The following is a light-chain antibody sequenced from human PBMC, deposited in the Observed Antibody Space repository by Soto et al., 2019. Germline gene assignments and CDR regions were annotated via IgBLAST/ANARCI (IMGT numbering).Light chain of an antibody. J-gene: IGLJ1*01. CDR3: RRFVLSNSSV. CDR1: SNDVGGYNY. CDR2: EVN. V-gene: IGLV2-8*01. Sequence: QSVLTQPPSASGSPEQSVTISCTGTSNDVGGYNYVSWYQQHPGKAPKLMIYEVNKRPSGVPDRFSGSKSGNTASLTVSGLQGEDEDDYYCRRFVLSNSSVFGSGINVTVL.